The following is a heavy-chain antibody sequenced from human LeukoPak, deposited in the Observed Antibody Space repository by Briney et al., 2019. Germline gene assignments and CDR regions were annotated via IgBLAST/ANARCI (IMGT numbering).Heavy chain of an antibody. CDR3: ARGAAGDYVWGSYRRDFDY. Sequence: ASVKVSCKASGGTFSSYAISWVRQAPGQGLEWMGGIIPIFGTANYAQKFQGRVTITADESTSTAYMELSSLRSEDTAVYYCARGAAGDYVWGSYRRDFDYWGQGTLVTVSS. CDR2: IIPIFGTA. V-gene: IGHV1-69*13. CDR1: GGTFSSYA. J-gene: IGHJ4*02. D-gene: IGHD3-16*02.